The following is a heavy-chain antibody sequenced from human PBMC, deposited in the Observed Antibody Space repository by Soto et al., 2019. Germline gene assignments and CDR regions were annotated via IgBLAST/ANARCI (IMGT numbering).Heavy chain of an antibody. V-gene: IGHV4-39*01. CDR1: GGSISSSSYY. CDR2: IYYSGST. CDR3: ARLRYGSGRN. D-gene: IGHD3-10*01. Sequence: QLQLQESGPGLVKPSETLSLTCTVSGGSISSSSYYWGWLRQPPGKGLEWIGSIYYSGSTYYNPSLKRRVTISVDTSKTQFSLKLSYGTAADTAVYYCARLRYGSGRNWGQGTLVTVSS. J-gene: IGHJ4*02.